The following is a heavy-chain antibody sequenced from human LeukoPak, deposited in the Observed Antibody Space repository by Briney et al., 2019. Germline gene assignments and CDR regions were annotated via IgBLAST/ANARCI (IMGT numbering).Heavy chain of an antibody. V-gene: IGHV1-2*02. J-gene: IGHJ4*02. CDR3: ARELRFLEYTSFDY. CDR1: GYTFTGYY. CDR2: MNPNRGDT. Sequence: ASVKVSCKASGYTFTGYYIHWMRQAPGQGLEWMGWMNPNRGDTSYAQKFQGRVTMTRDTPINTAYMELSSLRSEDTAVYYCARELRFLEYTSFDYWGQGTLVTVSS. D-gene: IGHD3-3*01.